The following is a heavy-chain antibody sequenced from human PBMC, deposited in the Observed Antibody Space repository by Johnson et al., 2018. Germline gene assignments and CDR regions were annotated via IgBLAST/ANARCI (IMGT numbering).Heavy chain of an antibody. D-gene: IGHD2-2*02. CDR1: GYTFTSYY. J-gene: IGHJ6*02. Sequence: QVQLVQSGAEVKKPGASVKVSCKASGYTFTSYYMHWVRQAPGQGLEWMGIINPSGGSTSYAQKFQGRVTMTRDTSTSTVYMELGSLRSEDTAVYYCARAKDIVVVPAAIRNYYYGMDVWGQGTTVTVSS. CDR2: INPSGGST. V-gene: IGHV1-46*01. CDR3: ARAKDIVVVPAAIRNYYYGMDV.